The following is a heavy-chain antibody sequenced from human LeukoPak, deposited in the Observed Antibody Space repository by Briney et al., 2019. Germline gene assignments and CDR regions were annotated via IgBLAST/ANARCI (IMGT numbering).Heavy chain of an antibody. CDR2: INHSGST. Sequence: SETLSLTCAVYGGSFSGYYWSWIRQPPGKGLEWIGEINHSGSTNYNPSLKSRVTISVDTSKNQFSLKLSFVTAADTAVYYCAKLSIAARRGSGYWGQGTLVTVSS. CDR3: AKLSIAARRGSGY. J-gene: IGHJ4*02. CDR1: GGSFSGYY. V-gene: IGHV4-34*01. D-gene: IGHD6-6*01.